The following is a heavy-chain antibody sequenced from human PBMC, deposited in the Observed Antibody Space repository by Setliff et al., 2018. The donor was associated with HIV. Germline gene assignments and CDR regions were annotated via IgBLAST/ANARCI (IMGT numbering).Heavy chain of an antibody. Sequence: SVKVSCKGFGGTFSTYSLSWVRQAPGQGLEWMGGIIPIFGETNYAQKFQGRVTITADKSTTTAFMDLSGLRSEDTAVYYCAENRSPSIFSAPTNAFDIWGQGTMVTVSS. V-gene: IGHV1-69*06. CDR1: GGTFSTYS. CDR3: AENRSPSIFSAPTNAFDI. CDR2: IIPIFGET. D-gene: IGHD3-9*01. J-gene: IGHJ3*02.